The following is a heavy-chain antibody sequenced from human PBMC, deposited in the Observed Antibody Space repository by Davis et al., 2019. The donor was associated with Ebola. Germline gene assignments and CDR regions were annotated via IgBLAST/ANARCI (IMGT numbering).Heavy chain of an antibody. J-gene: IGHJ4*02. CDR1: GYSFTSYW. Sequence: KVSCKGSGYSFTSYWIGWVRQMPGKGLEWMGIIYPGDSDTRYSPSFQGQVTISADKSISTAYLQWSSLKASDTAMYYCARRAIFGSGHFDYWGQGTLVTVSS. CDR2: IYPGDSDT. D-gene: IGHD3-3*01. V-gene: IGHV5-51*01. CDR3: ARRAIFGSGHFDY.